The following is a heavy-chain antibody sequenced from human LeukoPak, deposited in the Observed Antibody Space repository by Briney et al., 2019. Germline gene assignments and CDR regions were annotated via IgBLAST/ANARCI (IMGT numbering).Heavy chain of an antibody. D-gene: IGHD6-13*01. CDR1: GFTFSNAW. V-gene: IGHV3-15*01. J-gene: IGHJ4*02. CDR2: IKRKTDGGTT. CDR3: TGSSWPTNDY. Sequence: GGSLRLSCAASGFTFSNAWMGWVRQAPGKGLEWVGRIKRKTDGGTTDYAAPVKGRFTISRDDSKNTLYLQMNSLKTEDTAVYYCTGSSWPTNDYWGQGTLVTVSS.